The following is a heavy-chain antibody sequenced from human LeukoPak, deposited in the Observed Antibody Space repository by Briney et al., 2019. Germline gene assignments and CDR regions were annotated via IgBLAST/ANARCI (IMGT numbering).Heavy chain of an antibody. D-gene: IGHD1-7*01. V-gene: IGHV3-21*01. J-gene: IGHJ3*02. CDR2: ISSSSSYI. CDR1: GFTFSSYS. CDR3: ARSVLELPQTNYAFDI. Sequence: PGGSLRLSCSASGFTFSSYSMNWVRQAPGKGLEWVSSISSSSSYIYYADSVKGRFTISRDNAKNSLYLQMNSLRAEDTAVYYCARSVLELPQTNYAFDIWGQGTMVTVSS.